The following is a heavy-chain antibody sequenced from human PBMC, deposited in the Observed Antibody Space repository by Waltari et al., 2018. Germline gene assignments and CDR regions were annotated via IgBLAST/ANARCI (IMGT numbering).Heavy chain of an antibody. Sequence: GGALVKPGGSLRLSCVASGFSFETYAMNWVRQAPGKGLEWVSSISSSSSYIYYADSVSGRFTVSRDNAKNSLFLQLNNLRVEDTAVYYCARDKRTTSRFDYWGQGTLVTVSS. CDR3: ARDKRTTSRFDY. V-gene: IGHV3-21*01. CDR1: GFSFETYA. CDR2: ISSSSSYI. J-gene: IGHJ4*02.